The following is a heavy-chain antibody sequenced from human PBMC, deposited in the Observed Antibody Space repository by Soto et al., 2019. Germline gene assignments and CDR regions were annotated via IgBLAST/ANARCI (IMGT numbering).Heavy chain of an antibody. Sequence: QVQLVQSGAEVKRPGASVKVSCKASGYTFTTHYINWVRQAIGQGLEWMGWMNPNSGNTGYAQKFQGRVTMTRNTSISTAYMELSSLRSEDTAVYYCARASYYGSGSYYQNWFDPWGQGTLVTVSS. J-gene: IGHJ5*02. CDR2: MNPNSGNT. CDR1: GYTFTTHY. D-gene: IGHD3-10*01. CDR3: ARASYYGSGSYYQNWFDP. V-gene: IGHV1-8*01.